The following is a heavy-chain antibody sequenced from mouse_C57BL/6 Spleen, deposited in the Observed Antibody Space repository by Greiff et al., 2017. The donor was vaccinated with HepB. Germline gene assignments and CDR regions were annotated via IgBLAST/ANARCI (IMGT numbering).Heavy chain of an antibody. V-gene: IGHV1-18*01. D-gene: IGHD1-3*01. Sequence: EVQLQQSGPELVKPGASVKIPCKASGYTFTDYNMDWVKQSHGRSLEWIGDINPNNGGTIYNQKFKGKATLTVDKSSSTAYMELRSLTSEDTAVYYCARRGLSDWFAYWGQGTLVTVSA. CDR2: INPNNGGT. CDR3: ARRGLSDWFAY. J-gene: IGHJ3*01. CDR1: GYTFTDYN.